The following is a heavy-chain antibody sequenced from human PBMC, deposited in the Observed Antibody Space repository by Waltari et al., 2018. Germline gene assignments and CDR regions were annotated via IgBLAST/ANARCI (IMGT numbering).Heavy chain of an antibody. V-gene: IGHV1-69*13. CDR1: GGTFSSYA. CDR3: ASGTTIFGVVDLLAGMDV. J-gene: IGHJ6*02. CDR2: SIPIFGTA. Sequence: QVQLVQSGAEVKKPGSSVKVSCKASGGTFSSYAISWVRQAPGQGLEWMGGSIPIFGTANYAQKFQGRVTITADESTSTAYMELSSLRSEDTAVYYCASGTTIFGVVDLLAGMDVWGQGTTVTVSS. D-gene: IGHD3-3*01.